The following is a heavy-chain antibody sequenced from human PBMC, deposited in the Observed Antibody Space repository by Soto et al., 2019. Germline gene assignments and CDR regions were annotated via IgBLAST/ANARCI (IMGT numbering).Heavy chain of an antibody. J-gene: IGHJ4*02. CDR2: IYWDDDK. CDR1: GFSLSTSGVG. CDR3: ARPEXLDGTWYFDY. V-gene: IGHV2-5*02. Sequence: QITLKESGPTLVKPTQTLTLTCTFSGFSLSTSGVGVGWIRQPPGKALEWLALIYWDDDKRYSPSLKSRLTITKDTSKNQVVLTMTNMDPVDTATYYCARPEXLDGTWYFDYWGQGTLVTVSS.